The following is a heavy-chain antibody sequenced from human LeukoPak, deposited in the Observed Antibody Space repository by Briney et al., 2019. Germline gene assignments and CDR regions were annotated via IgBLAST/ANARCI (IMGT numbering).Heavy chain of an antibody. CDR2: ISSSSSYI. V-gene: IGHV3-21*01. J-gene: IGHJ4*02. Sequence: GGSLRLSCAASGFTFSSYGMHWVRQAPGKGLEWVSSISSSSSYIYYADSVKGRFTISRDNAKNSLYLQMNSLRAEDTAVYYCARDSRSGSSVALDYWGQGTLVTVSS. CDR1: GFTFSSYG. CDR3: ARDSRSGSSVALDY. D-gene: IGHD3-10*01.